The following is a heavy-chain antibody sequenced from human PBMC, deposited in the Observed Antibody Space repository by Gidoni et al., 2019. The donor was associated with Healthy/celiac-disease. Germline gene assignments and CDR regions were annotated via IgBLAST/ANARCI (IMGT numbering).Heavy chain of an antibody. J-gene: IGHJ4*02. V-gene: IGHV1-18*01. CDR2: ISAYNGNT. CDR1: GYTFTSYG. Sequence: QVQLVQSGAEVKKPGASVKVSCKASGYTFTSYGSSWVRQAPGQGLEWMGWISAYNGNTNDAQKLQGRVTMTTDTSTSTAYMELRSLRSDDTAVYYCAREGRYGSGSYYNVIEVRYFDYWGQGTLVTVSS. CDR3: AREGRYGSGSYYNVIEVRYFDY. D-gene: IGHD3-10*01.